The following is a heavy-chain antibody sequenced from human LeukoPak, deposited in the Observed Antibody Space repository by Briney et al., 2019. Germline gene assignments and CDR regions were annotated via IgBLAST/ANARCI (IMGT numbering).Heavy chain of an antibody. J-gene: IGHJ6*04. D-gene: IGHD3-3*01. CDR2: FIPILGTA. Sequence: ASVKVSCKASGYTFTSYGISWVRQAPGQGLEWMGVFIPILGTANSTQKFQDRVTITADMSTNTAYMELSSLRSEDTAVYFCAGIPVFGVVLHQEPVWGKGTTVTVSS. CDR1: GYTFTSYG. V-gene: IGHV1-69*10. CDR3: AGIPVFGVVLHQEPV.